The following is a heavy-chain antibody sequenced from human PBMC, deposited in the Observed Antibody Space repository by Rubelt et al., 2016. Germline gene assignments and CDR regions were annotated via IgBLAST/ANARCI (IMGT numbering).Heavy chain of an antibody. V-gene: IGHV3-15*01. J-gene: IGHJ4*02. D-gene: IGHD2-15*01. Sequence: SGFTFFNTWMTWVRQAPGKVLEWVGRVRSKTAGGPPDNAATVKASFTISRDDSKKTVYLQMNSLKTEDTAVYYGTTSHLVSGGRFDFWGQGTLVIVSS. CDR3: TTSHLVSGGRFDF. CDR1: GFTFFNTW. CDR2: VRSKTAGGPP.